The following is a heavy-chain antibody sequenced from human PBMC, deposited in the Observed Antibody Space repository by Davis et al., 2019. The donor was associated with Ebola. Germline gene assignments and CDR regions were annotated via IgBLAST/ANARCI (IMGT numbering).Heavy chain of an antibody. V-gene: IGHV3-64D*08. D-gene: IGHD1-26*01. J-gene: IGHJ4*02. CDR2: ISSSGKT. CDR3: VKEGTTTIWVDSDN. Sequence: GGSLRLSCSASGFTFSAHTMHWVRQAPGKGLEYVLVISSSGKTYYADSVKGRFTISRDNSQNNVYLQMTSLRVEDTAVYYCVKEGTTTIWVDSDNWGQGTLVTVSS. CDR1: GFTFSAHT.